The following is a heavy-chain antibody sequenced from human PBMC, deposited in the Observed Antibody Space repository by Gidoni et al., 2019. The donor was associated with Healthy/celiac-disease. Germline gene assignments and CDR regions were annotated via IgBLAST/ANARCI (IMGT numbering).Heavy chain of an antibody. V-gene: IGHV3-30*19. CDR1: GFTFSNYG. Sequence: QVQLVESGGGAVQPGRSLRLSCAASGFTFSNYGMPLVRQAPGKGLEWVAVISFDGSNKYYADSVKGRFTISRDNSKNTLYLQMNSLRVEDTAVYYCARDAAAAGDWYFDLWGRGTLVTASS. CDR2: ISFDGSNK. CDR3: ARDAAAAGDWYFDL. D-gene: IGHD6-13*01. J-gene: IGHJ2*01.